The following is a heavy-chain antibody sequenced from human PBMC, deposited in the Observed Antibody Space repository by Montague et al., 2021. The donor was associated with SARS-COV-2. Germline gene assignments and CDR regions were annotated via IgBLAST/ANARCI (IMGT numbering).Heavy chain of an antibody. CDR2: IFHSGTI. V-gene: IGHV4-4*02. J-gene: IGHJ6*02. Sequence: SETLSLTCRVSGDSISTSTWWTWVCQTPGKGLAWIGEIFHSGTINYKPSLKSRVSISVDKSNNQFSLRLSSLIAADTAVYYCATLSRRTAAGTRYYFGLDVWGQVTPVVVSS. CDR3: ATLSRRTAAGTRYYFGLDV. CDR1: GDSISTSTW. D-gene: IGHD6-13*01.